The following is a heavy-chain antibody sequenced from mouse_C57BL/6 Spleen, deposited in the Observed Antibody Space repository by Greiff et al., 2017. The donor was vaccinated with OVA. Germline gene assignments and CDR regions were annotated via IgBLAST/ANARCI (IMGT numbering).Heavy chain of an antibody. D-gene: IGHD3-2*02. J-gene: IGHJ2*01. CDR2: ISYDGSN. V-gene: IGHV3-6*01. Sequence: EVQVVESGPGLVKPSQSLSLTCSVTGYSITSGYYWNWIRQFPGNKLEWMGYISYDGSNNYNPSLKNRISITRDTSKNQFFLKLNSVTTEDTATYYCARLGTAQAPFDYWGQGTTLTVSS. CDR1: GYSITSGYY. CDR3: ARLGTAQAPFDY.